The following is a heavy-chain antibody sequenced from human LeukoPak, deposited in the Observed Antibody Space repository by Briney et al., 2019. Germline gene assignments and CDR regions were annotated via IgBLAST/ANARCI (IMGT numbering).Heavy chain of an antibody. D-gene: IGHD1-7*01. CDR1: GFIFSNYA. V-gene: IGHV3-23*01. Sequence: GGSLRLSCAASGFIFSNYAMTWVRQAPGKGLEWVSSFTATGGRTYYADSVKGRFTISRDNSKNTLYLQMNSLRAEDTAVYYCAKDTGITGTTGWDYWGQGTLVTVSS. J-gene: IGHJ4*02. CDR2: FTATGGRT. CDR3: AKDTGITGTTGWDY.